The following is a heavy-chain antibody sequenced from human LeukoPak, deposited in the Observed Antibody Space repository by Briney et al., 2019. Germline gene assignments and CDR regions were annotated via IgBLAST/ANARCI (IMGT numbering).Heavy chain of an antibody. CDR3: ARDPSSEYDYVWGSYRYPSFDY. Sequence: GGSLRLSCAASGFTFSSYSMNWVRQAPGKGLEWVSYISSSSSTIYYADSVKGRFTISRDNAKNSLYLQMNSLRAEDTAVYYCARDPSSEYDYVWGSYRYPSFDYWGQGTLVTVAS. J-gene: IGHJ4*02. D-gene: IGHD3-16*02. CDR1: GFTFSSYS. CDR2: ISSSSSTI. V-gene: IGHV3-48*01.